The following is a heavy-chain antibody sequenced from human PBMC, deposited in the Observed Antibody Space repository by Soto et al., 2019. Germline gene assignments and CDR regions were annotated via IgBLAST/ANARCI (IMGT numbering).Heavy chain of an antibody. V-gene: IGHV3-33*01. J-gene: IGHJ4*02. Sequence: GSLRLSCAASGFSFNIYGMHWVRQAPGKGLEWVAVIWNDGSNKYYADSVKGRFTISRDNAKNTLNLQMNSLRAEDTAVYYCVRGNGNNYGHYDYWGQGTLVTVSS. CDR3: VRGNGNNYGHYDY. CDR1: GFSFNIYG. D-gene: IGHD5-18*01. CDR2: IWNDGSNK.